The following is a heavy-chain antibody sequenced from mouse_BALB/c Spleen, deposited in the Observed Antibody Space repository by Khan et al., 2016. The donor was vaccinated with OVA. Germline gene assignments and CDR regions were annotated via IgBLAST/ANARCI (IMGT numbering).Heavy chain of an antibody. J-gene: IGHJ3*01. CDR2: INPSNGGT. V-gene: IGHV1S81*02. CDR3: TRRGTARATLWFAY. Sequence: QVQLQQSGAELVKPGASVKLSCKASGYTFTSYFMYWVKQRPGQGLEWIGEINPSNGGTNFNEKFKSKATLTVDKSSSTAYMQLSSLTSADSAVYYCTRRGTARATLWFAYWGQGTLVTVSA. CDR1: GYTFTSYF. D-gene: IGHD3-2*01.